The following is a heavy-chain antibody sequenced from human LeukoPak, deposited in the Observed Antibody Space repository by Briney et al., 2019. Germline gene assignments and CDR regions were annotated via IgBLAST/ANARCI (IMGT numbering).Heavy chain of an antibody. CDR3: AKVRASWYFDL. V-gene: IGHV3-23*01. J-gene: IGHJ2*01. CDR2: ISGSGGST. Sequence: GGSLRLSCAASGFTFSSYAMSWVRQAPGKGLEWVSAISGSGGSTYYADSVKGRFTISRDNSKNTLYLQINSLRDEDTAVYYCAKVRASWYFDLWGRGTLVTVSS. CDR1: GFTFSSYA.